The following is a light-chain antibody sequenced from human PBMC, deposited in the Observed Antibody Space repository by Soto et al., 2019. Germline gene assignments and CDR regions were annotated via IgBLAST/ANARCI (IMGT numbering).Light chain of an antibody. CDR2: DAS. CDR1: QSVSTY. CDR3: QQRSSWIT. J-gene: IGKJ5*01. V-gene: IGKV3-11*01. Sequence: EVVLTQSPATLSLTPGERATLSCRASQSVSTYLAWYQQEPGQAPRLLIYDASNRATGIPARFSGSGSATDFTLTISSLEPEDFAVYYCQQRSSWITFGQGTRLEI.